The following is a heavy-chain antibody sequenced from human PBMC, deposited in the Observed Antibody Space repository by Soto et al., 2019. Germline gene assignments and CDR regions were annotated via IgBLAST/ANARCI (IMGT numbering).Heavy chain of an antibody. CDR1: GFAFSNYA. Sequence: PGGSLRLSCAASGFAFSNYAIHWVRQAPGKGLEWVSSISTSIDATYYADSVKGRFTISRGDSKNTLYLQMNSLRAEDSAVYYCAKDRTVAARNFDYWGQGTQVTVSS. V-gene: IGHV3-23*01. CDR2: ISTSIDAT. CDR3: AKDRTVAARNFDY. D-gene: IGHD6-6*01. J-gene: IGHJ4*02.